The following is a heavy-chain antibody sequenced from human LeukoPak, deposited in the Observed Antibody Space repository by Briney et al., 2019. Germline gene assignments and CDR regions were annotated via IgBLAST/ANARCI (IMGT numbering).Heavy chain of an antibody. D-gene: IGHD6-19*01. CDR2: SYSSGST. CDR3: AREQWLDY. Sequence: AGGSLRLSCAASGFTVSSNYMSWVRQAPGKGLEWVSVSYSSGSTYYTDSVKGRFTVSRDNAQNTLYLQMNILRAEDTAVYFCAREQWLDYWGQGTLVTVSS. J-gene: IGHJ4*02. V-gene: IGHV3-66*01. CDR1: GFTVSSNY.